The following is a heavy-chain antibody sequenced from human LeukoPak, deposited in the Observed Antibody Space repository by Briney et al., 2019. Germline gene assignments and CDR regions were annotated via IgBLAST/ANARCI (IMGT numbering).Heavy chain of an antibody. CDR1: GGSISSSSYY. CDR3: ASVGITIFGVVIRVRPPKAYYFDY. J-gene: IGHJ4*02. CDR2: IYYSGST. Sequence: PSETLSLTCTVSGGSISSSSYYWGWIRQPPGKGLEWIGSIYYSGSTYYNPSLKSRVTISVDTSKNQFSLKLSSVTAADTAVYYCASVGITIFGVVIRVRPPKAYYFDYWGQGTLVTVSS. D-gene: IGHD3-3*01. V-gene: IGHV4-39*01.